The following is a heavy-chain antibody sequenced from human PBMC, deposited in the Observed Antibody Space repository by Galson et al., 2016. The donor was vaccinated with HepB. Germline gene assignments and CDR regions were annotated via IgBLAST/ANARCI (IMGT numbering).Heavy chain of an antibody. D-gene: IGHD2-21*01. CDR2: ISGSGDNT. J-gene: IGHJ5*01. CDR3: AKDFVVEGRSSPFDS. CDR1: GFTFSSYA. V-gene: IGHV3-23*01. Sequence: SLRLSCAASGFTFSSYAMSWVRQAPGKGLEWVSAISGSGDNTYYADSVRGRFTISRDNSKDTLYLQMNSLRAEDTAVYYCAKDFVVEGRSSPFDSWGQGTLVSVSS.